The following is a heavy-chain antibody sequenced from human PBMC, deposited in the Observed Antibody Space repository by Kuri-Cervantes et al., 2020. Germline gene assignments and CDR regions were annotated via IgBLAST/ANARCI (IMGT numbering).Heavy chain of an antibody. Sequence: SETLSLTCTVSGGSISSYYWSWIRQPPGKGLEWIGYIYYSVSTNYNPSLKSRVTISVDTSKNQFSLKLSSVTAADTAVYYCAVSERYGSDPTGVDYWGQGTLVTVSS. CDR1: GGSISSYY. CDR2: IYYSVST. CDR3: AVSERYGSDPTGVDY. D-gene: IGHD3-10*01. J-gene: IGHJ4*02. V-gene: IGHV4-59*12.